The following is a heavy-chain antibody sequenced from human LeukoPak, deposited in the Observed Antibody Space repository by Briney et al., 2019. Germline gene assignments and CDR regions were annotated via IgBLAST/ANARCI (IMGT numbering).Heavy chain of an antibody. V-gene: IGHV4-61*03. Sequence: KPSETLSLTCTVSGGSVSSGHYYWSWIRQPPGKGLEWIGYIYNSESTNYSPSLKSRVTISVDTSKNHFSLKLSSVTAADTAVYYCATGGSLAAAGDYWGQGTLVTVSS. CDR2: IYNSEST. CDR1: GGSVSSGHYY. CDR3: ATGGSLAAAGDY. J-gene: IGHJ4*02. D-gene: IGHD6-13*01.